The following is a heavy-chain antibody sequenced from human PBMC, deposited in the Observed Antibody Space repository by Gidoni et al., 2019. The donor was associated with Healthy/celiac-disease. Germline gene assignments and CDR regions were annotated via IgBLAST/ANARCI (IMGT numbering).Heavy chain of an antibody. V-gene: IGHV3-21*01. J-gene: IGHJ6*02. CDR2: ISSSSDYI. CDR3: ARDPHGTKSYYYYGMDV. CDR1: GFTFYSYS. D-gene: IGHD2-8*01. Sequence: EVQLVASGGGLVKPGGSLRLYCAASGFTFYSYSMNWVRQAPGKGLEWVSSISSSSDYIYYADSVKGRFTISRDNAENSLYLQMNSLRAEDTAVYYCARDPHGTKSYYYYGMDVWGQGTTVTVSS.